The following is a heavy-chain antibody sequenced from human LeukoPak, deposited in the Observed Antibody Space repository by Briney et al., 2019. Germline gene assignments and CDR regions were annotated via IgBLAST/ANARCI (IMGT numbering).Heavy chain of an antibody. CDR3: AKDNGGDFWSGSGLGA. Sequence: GGSLRLSCAASGFTFDDYAMHWVRQAPGKGLEWVSGISWNSGSIGYADSVKGRFTISRDNAKNSLYLQMNSLRAEDMALYYCAKDNGGDFWSGSGLGAWGQGTLVTVSS. V-gene: IGHV3-9*03. CDR1: GFTFDDYA. CDR2: ISWNSGSI. D-gene: IGHD3-3*01. J-gene: IGHJ4*02.